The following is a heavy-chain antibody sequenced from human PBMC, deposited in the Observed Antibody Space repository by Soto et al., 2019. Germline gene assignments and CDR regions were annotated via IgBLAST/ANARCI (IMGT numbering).Heavy chain of an antibody. CDR2: IYYSGST. CDR3: AFSPRPYEFDY. J-gene: IGHJ4*02. D-gene: IGHD3-16*01. Sequence: SETLSPTCTLSPAPITSRAYYWPRIPQHPGKGLEWIGYIYYSGSTYYNPSLKSRVTISVDTSKDQFSLKLSSVTAADTAVYYCAFSPRPYEFDYWGQGTLVTVSS. CDR1: PAPITSRAYY. V-gene: IGHV4-31*03.